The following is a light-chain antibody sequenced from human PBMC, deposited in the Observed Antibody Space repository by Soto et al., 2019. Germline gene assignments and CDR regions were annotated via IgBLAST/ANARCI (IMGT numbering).Light chain of an antibody. CDR1: SSDVGEYNN. CDR2: DVR. J-gene: IGLJ1*01. V-gene: IGLV2-14*03. Sequence: QSVPTQPASVSGSPGQSITISCPGNSSDVGEYNNVSWYQQHPGKAPKLMIYDVRSRPSGVSNRFSGSKSGNTACLTISGLYVEDEADYDCSSFTSSVTDGVGTGTKVTVL. CDR3: SSFTSSVTDG.